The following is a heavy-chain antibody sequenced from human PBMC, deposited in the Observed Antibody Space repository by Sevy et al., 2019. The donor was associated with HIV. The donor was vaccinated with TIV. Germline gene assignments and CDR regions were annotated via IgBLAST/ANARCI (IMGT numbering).Heavy chain of an antibody. CDR2: ISYDGSDK. CDR1: GFAFTNYYA. Sequence: GGSLRLSCTASGFAFTNYYAMHWVRQAPGKGLEWVALISYDGSDKFCADSVKGRFTITRDNFKNTLYLQMNGLTTEDTAVYYCARPRANYVDHYFFYAMHVWGQGTTVTVSS. V-gene: IGHV3-30-3*01. J-gene: IGHJ6*02. CDR3: ARPRANYVDHYFFYAMHV. D-gene: IGHD4-17*01.